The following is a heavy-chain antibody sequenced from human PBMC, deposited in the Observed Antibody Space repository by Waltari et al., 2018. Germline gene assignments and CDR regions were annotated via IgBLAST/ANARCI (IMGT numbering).Heavy chain of an antibody. CDR3: ARADTSTSYFYYYMDV. D-gene: IGHD1-26*01. Sequence: QVQLQESGPGLVKPSETLSLTCTVSGGSTSTYYWSWVRQSPGKGLEWIGYIHYSGSSAYNPSLSIRVAISLDTPNNQFSLRLRSVTAADAAIYYCARADTSTSYFYYYMDVWGKGTTVTVSS. J-gene: IGHJ6*03. V-gene: IGHV4-59*01. CDR2: IHYSGSS. CDR1: GGSTSTYY.